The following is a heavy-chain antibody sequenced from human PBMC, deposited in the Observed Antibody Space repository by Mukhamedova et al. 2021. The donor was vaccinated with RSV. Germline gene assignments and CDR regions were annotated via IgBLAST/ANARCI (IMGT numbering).Heavy chain of an antibody. V-gene: IGHV3-15*01. CDR3: ATDSGQYIWGDTHY. J-gene: IGHJ4*02. CDR2: IKGRGGGGIP. D-gene: IGHD3-16*01. Sequence: WVRRAPGKGLEWLGRIKGRGGGGIPEYPTPVRGRVTISRDDLRNTLSLQMNSLTADDTAVYYCATDSGQYIWGDTHYWGQGTLVT.